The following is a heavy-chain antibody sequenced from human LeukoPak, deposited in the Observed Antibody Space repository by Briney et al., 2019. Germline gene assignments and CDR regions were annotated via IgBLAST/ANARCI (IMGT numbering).Heavy chain of an antibody. J-gene: IGHJ4*02. CDR2: IYYSGST. V-gene: IGHV4-61*01. CDR3: ARVLWGYYGSGPLDS. D-gene: IGHD3-10*01. CDR1: GGSVSSGSYY. Sequence: SETLSLTCTVSGGSVSSGSYYWSWIRQPPGKGLEWIGYIYYSGSTNYNPSLKSRVTISVDTSENQFSLKLSSVTAADTAVYYCARVLWGYYGSGPLDSWGQGTLVTVSS.